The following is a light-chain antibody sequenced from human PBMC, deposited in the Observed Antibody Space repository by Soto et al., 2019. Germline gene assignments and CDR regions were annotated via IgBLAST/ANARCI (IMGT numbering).Light chain of an antibody. J-gene: IGKJ1*01. CDR1: QSISSW. CDR2: DAS. CDR3: QQYNSYPWT. Sequence: DIQMTQSPSTLSASVGDRVTITCRASQSISSWLSWYQQKPGKAPKLLIYDASILESGVPSRFSGSGSGTEFPLTISSLQPDDFAADYCQQYNSYPWTFGQRTKVVIK. V-gene: IGKV1-5*01.